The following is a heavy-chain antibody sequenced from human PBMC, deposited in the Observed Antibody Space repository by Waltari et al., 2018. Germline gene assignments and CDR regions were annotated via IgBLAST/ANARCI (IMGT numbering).Heavy chain of an antibody. Sequence: EVQLVESGGGLVQPGGSLRLSCAASGFTFSSYWMSWVRQAPGKGLEWVANIKQDGSEKYYVDSVKGRFTISRDNAKNSLYLQMNSLRAEDTAVYYCARAAHLLRLHLGELSSDAFDIWGQGTMVTVSS. CDR3: ARAAHLLRLHLGELSSDAFDI. V-gene: IGHV3-7*01. CDR1: GFTFSSYW. D-gene: IGHD3-16*02. CDR2: IKQDGSEK. J-gene: IGHJ3*02.